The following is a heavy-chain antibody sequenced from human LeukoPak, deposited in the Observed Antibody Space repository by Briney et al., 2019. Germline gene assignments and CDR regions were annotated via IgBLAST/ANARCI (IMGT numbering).Heavy chain of an antibody. D-gene: IGHD1-26*01. CDR2: ISSNGGST. V-gene: IGHV3-64D*09. CDR1: GFTFSSYA. J-gene: IGHJ3*02. CDR3: VKDILGWELVFDAFDI. Sequence: GGSLRLSCSASGFTFSSYAMHWVRQAPGKGLEYVSAISSNGGSTYYAGSVKGRFTISRDNSKNTLYLQMSSLRAEDTAVYYCVKDILGWELVFDAFDIWGQGTMVTVSS.